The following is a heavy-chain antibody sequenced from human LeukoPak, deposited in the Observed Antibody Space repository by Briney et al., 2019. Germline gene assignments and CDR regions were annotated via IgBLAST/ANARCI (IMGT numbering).Heavy chain of an antibody. Sequence: GASVKVSCKASGGTLSSYAISWVRQAPGQGLEWMGGIIPIFGTANYAQKFQGRVTITTDESTSTAYMELSSLRSEDTAVYYCARDRGLGGITIFGVVPDAFDIWGQGTMVTVSS. CDR1: GGTLSSYA. CDR2: IIPIFGTA. J-gene: IGHJ3*02. CDR3: ARDRGLGGITIFGVVPDAFDI. V-gene: IGHV1-69*05. D-gene: IGHD3-3*01.